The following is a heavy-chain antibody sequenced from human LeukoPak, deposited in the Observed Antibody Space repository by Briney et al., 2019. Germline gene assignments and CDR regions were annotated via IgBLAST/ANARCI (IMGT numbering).Heavy chain of an antibody. CDR1: GFTFGDYA. Sequence: SLRLSCTASGFTFGDYAMSWVRQAPGKGLEWVGFIRSKAYGGTTEYAASVKGRFTISRDDSKSIAYLQMNSLKTEDTAVYYCTRDMYYYDSSGYYYVASIDYWGQGTLVTVSS. CDR3: TRDMYYYDSSGYYYVASIDY. J-gene: IGHJ4*02. D-gene: IGHD3-22*01. CDR2: IRSKAYGGTT. V-gene: IGHV3-49*04.